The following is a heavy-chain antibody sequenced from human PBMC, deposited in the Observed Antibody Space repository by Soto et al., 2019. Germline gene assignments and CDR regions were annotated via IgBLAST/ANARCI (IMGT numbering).Heavy chain of an antibody. V-gene: IGHV2-5*02. Sequence: QITLKESGPTLVKPTQTLTLTCTFSGFSLSTSGVGVGWIRQPPGKALEWLALIYWDDDKRYSPSLKSRLTITKDTSKNQVVLTMTNMDPVDTATYYCAHRRDHQLLFTNWFDPWGQGTLVTVSS. D-gene: IGHD2-2*01. CDR3: AHRRDHQLLFTNWFDP. CDR1: GFSLSTSGVG. CDR2: IYWDDDK. J-gene: IGHJ5*02.